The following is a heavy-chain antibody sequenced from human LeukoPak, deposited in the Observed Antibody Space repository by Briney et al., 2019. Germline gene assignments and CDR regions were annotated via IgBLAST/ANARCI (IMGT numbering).Heavy chain of an antibody. D-gene: IGHD1-26*01. CDR3: ARSDSGSPLSKGACDY. Sequence: PGGSLRLSCAASGFTFSSYAMHWVRQAPGKGLEWVAVISYDGSNKYYADSVKGRFTISRDNSKNTLYLQMNSLRAEDTAVYYCARSDSGSPLSKGACDYWGQGTLVTVSS. V-gene: IGHV3-30*04. CDR1: GFTFSSYA. CDR2: ISYDGSNK. J-gene: IGHJ4*02.